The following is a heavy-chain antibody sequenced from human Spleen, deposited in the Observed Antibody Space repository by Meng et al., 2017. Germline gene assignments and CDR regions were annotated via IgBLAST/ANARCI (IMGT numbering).Heavy chain of an antibody. CDR2: IYYSGST. CDR3: ASLLWFGGVALGPRELRGYWYFDL. D-gene: IGHD3-10*01. V-gene: IGHV4-39*07. Sequence: SETLSLTCTVSGGSISSSSYYWGWIRQPPGKGLEWIGSIYYSGSTYYNPSLKSRVTISVDTSKNQFSLKLSSVTAADTAVYYCASLLWFGGVALGPRELRGYWYFDLWGRGTLVTVSS. J-gene: IGHJ2*01. CDR1: GGSISSSSYY.